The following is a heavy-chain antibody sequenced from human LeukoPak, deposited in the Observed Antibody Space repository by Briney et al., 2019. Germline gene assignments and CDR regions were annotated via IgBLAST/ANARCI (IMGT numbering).Heavy chain of an antibody. CDR3: ARAPTSGGSGSFSWDY. V-gene: IGHV3-11*04. J-gene: IGHJ4*02. CDR2: ISSSGSTI. D-gene: IGHD3-10*01. Sequence: GGSLRLSCAASGFTFSDYYMSWIRQAPGKGLEWVSYISSSGSTIYYADSVKGRFTVSRDNAKNSLYLQMNSLRAEDTAVYYCARAPTSGGSGSFSWDYWGQGTLVTVSS. CDR1: GFTFSDYY.